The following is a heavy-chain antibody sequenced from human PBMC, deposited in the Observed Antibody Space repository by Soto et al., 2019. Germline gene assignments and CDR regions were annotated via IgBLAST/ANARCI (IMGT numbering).Heavy chain of an antibody. CDR2: IKQDGSEK. Sequence: EVQLVESGGGLVQPGGSLRLSCAASGFTFSSYWMSWVRQATGKGLEGVANIKQDGSEKYYVDSVKGRFTISRDNAKTSLYLQMNILRAEDTAVYYCAREGVGFFDYWGQGTLVTVSS. J-gene: IGHJ4*02. CDR3: AREGVGFFDY. V-gene: IGHV3-7*05. CDR1: GFTFSSYW. D-gene: IGHD2-2*01.